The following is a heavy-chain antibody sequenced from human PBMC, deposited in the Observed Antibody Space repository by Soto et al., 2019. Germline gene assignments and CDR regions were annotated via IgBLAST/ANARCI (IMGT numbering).Heavy chain of an antibody. CDR2: IIPIFGTA. CDR3: ARAPPLRFLEWPHYFDY. Sequence: SVKVSCKASGGTFSSYAISWVRQAPGQGLEWMGGIIPIFGTANYAQKFQGRVTITADESTSTAYMELSSLRSEDTAVYYCARAPPLRFLEWPHYFDYWGQGTLVTVSS. V-gene: IGHV1-69*13. J-gene: IGHJ4*02. D-gene: IGHD3-3*01. CDR1: GGTFSSYA.